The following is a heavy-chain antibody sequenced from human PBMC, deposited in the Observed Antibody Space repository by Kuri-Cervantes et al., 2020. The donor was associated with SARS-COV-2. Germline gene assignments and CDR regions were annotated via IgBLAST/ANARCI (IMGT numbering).Heavy chain of an antibody. CDR1: GYTFTGYY. D-gene: IGHD2-21*01. CDR3: ARGIGDMSNFSNWFDP. Sequence: ASVKVSCKASGYTFTGYYMHWVGQAPGQGLEWMGWINPNRGGTNYAQKFQGWVTMTRDTSISTAYMELSRLRSDDPAVYYCARGIGDMSNFSNWFDPWGQGTPVTVSS. V-gene: IGHV1-2*04. J-gene: IGHJ5*02. CDR2: INPNRGGT.